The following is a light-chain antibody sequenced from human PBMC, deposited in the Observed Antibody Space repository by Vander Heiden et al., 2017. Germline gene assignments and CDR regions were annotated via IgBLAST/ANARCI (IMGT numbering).Light chain of an antibody. CDR2: DAF. Sequence: DIQMPQSPSSLSASVGDRVTITCQASQDISKYLSWYQQKPGKAPKLLIYDAFNLEGGVPSRFSGSGSGTHFTFSISSLQPEDIATYYCQQYDNLPLTFGPGTKVDLK. CDR1: QDISKY. J-gene: IGKJ3*01. CDR3: QQYDNLPLT. V-gene: IGKV1-33*01.